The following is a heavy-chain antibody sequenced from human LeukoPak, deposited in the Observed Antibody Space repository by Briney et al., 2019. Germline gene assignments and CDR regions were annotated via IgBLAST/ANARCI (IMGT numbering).Heavy chain of an antibody. CDR3: ARDLDGLLWFNWFDP. CDR2: INPNSGGT. D-gene: IGHD2-2*01. V-gene: IGHV1-2*02. CDR1: GYTFTGYY. Sequence: ASVKVSCKASGYTFTGYYMHWVRQAPGQGLEWMGWINPNSGGTNYAQKFQGRVTMTRDTSISTAYMELSRLRSDDTAVYYCARDLDGLLWFNWFDPWGQGTLVTVSS. J-gene: IGHJ5*02.